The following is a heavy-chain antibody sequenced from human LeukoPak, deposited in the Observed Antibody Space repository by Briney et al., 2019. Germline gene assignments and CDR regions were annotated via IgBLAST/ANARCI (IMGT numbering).Heavy chain of an antibody. Sequence: SETLSLTCTVSGGSISSYYWSWIRRPPGKGLEWIGYIYYSGSTNYNPSLKSRVTISVDTSKNQFSLKLSSVTAADTAVYYCARRSYYYGSGSYLDYWGQGTLVTVSS. CDR1: GGSISSYY. D-gene: IGHD3-10*01. CDR3: ARRSYYYGSGSYLDY. J-gene: IGHJ4*02. CDR2: IYYSGST. V-gene: IGHV4-59*08.